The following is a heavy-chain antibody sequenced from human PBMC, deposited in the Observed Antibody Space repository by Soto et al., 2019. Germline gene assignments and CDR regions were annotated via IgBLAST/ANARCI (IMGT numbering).Heavy chain of an antibody. J-gene: IGHJ3*02. CDR1: GFNVSNHY. CDR3: ARSNTMTVGDAFDI. D-gene: IGHD3-22*01. Sequence: EVQLVESGGGLVQRGGSLRLSCAASGFNVSNHYLSWVRQAPGRGLEWVSVISSSGRTFAAESAKGRFIISRDNSKNTLCRQMIRLGAEDTAVYYCARSNTMTVGDAFDIGGQGTMFTVSS. V-gene: IGHV3-66*01. CDR2: ISSSGRT.